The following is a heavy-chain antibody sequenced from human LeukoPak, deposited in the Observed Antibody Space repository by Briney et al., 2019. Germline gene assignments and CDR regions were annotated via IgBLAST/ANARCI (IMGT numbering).Heavy chain of an antibody. J-gene: IGHJ4*02. CDR3: ARVGATQEVDY. D-gene: IGHD1-26*01. CDR1: GYSISSGYY. Sequence: KPSETLSPTCTVSGYSISSGYYWGWIRQPPGKGLEWIGSIYHSGSTYYNPSLKRRVTISVDTPKNQFSLKLSSVTAADTAVYYCARVGATQEVDYWGQGTLVTVSS. V-gene: IGHV4-38-2*02. CDR2: IYHSGST.